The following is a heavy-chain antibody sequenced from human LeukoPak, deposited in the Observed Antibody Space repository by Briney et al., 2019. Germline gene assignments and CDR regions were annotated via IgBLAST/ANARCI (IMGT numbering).Heavy chain of an antibody. CDR1: DSTFSANT. Sequence: GGPRGLSWEAPDSTFSANTMSWFRQAPGKGLEGVSYITSSGSTIYYADSVKGRFTISRDNAKNSLYLQMNSLRAEDTAVYYCARDRGSGSYWLNWGQGTLVTVSS. V-gene: IGHV3-11*04. J-gene: IGHJ4*02. D-gene: IGHD3-10*01. CDR3: ARDRGSGSYWLN. CDR2: ITSSGSTI.